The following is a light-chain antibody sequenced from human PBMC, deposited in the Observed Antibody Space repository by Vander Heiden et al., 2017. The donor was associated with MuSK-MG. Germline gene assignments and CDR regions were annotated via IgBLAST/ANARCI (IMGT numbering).Light chain of an antibody. CDR2: EVS. CDR3: HAYARTNNV. CDR1: SSDVGDSAH. Sequence: QSALPPSPSASGSPGQSVTISCTGTSSDVGDSAHVSWYQQYPGRAPKLIIYEVSKRPAVVPDRFSGSKSGNTASLTVSGLQAEDEDDYYCHAYARTNNVFGGGTRLTVL. V-gene: IGLV2-8*01. J-gene: IGLJ2*01.